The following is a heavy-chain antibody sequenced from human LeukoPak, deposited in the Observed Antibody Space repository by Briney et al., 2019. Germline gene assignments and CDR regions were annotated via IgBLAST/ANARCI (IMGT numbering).Heavy chain of an antibody. CDR3: ARVGYNPSFDY. V-gene: IGHV4-31*03. CDR2: IYYSGSA. CDR1: GGSISGGGFY. D-gene: IGHD5-24*01. J-gene: IGHJ4*02. Sequence: SETLSLTCTVSGGSISGGGFYWSWIRQHPGKGPEWIGYIYYSGSAYYNPSLKSRVNISVDTSKNQFSLMLSSVTAADTAVYYCARVGYNPSFDYWGQGTLVTVSS.